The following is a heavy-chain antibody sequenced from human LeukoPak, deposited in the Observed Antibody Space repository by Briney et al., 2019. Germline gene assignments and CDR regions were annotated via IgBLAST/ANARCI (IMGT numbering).Heavy chain of an antibody. V-gene: IGHV3-9*01. CDR2: ISRNSGSI. Sequence: LSLTCTVSGGSISSYYWSWIRQPPGKGLEWVSGISRNSGSIGYADSVKGRFTISRDSSKLYPQMNSLTIEDTALYFCARDMKAGVPDYIDYWGQGTLVTVSS. J-gene: IGHJ4*02. D-gene: IGHD3-10*01. CDR1: GGSISSYY. CDR3: ARDMKAGVPDYIDY.